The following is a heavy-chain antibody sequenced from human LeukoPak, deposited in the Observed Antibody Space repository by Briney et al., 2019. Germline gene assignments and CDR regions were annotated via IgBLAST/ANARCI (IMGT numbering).Heavy chain of an antibody. D-gene: IGHD3-22*01. CDR3: ARGSYYYDSRGNRDAFDI. CDR2: IYTSGST. V-gene: IGHV4-4*07. J-gene: IGHJ3*02. CDR1: GDPISIYY. Sequence: SETLSLTCTVSGDPISIYYWSWIRQPAGKGLEWIGRIYTSGSTNYNPSLKTRVSMSVDTSKNQFSLKLNTVTAADTAVYYCARGSYYYDSRGNRDAFDIWGQGTMVTVSS.